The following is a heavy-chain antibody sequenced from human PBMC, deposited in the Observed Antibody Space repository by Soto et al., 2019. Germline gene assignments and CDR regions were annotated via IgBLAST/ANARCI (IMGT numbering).Heavy chain of an antibody. D-gene: IGHD3-22*01. CDR1: GGSISSYY. Sequence: LSLTCTVSGGSISSYYWSWIRQPPGKGLEWIGYIYYSGSTNYNPSLKSRVTISVDTSKNQFSLKLSSVTAADTAVYYCARDRLTYYYDSSGYENWFDPWGQGTLVTVSS. V-gene: IGHV4-59*01. J-gene: IGHJ5*02. CDR2: IYYSGST. CDR3: ARDRLTYYYDSSGYENWFDP.